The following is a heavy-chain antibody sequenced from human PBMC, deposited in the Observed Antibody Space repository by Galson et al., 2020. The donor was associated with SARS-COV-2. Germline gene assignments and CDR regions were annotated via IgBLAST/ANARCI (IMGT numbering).Heavy chain of an antibody. D-gene: IGHD4-17*01. Sequence: GESLKISCAASGFTFSSYGMHWVRQAPGKGLEWVAVIWYDGSNKYYADSVKGRFTISRDNSKNTLYLQMNSLRAEDTAVYYCARDLKTTVTPRGYYYYYGMDVWGQGTTVTVSS. CDR1: GFTFSSYG. V-gene: IGHV3-33*01. CDR3: ARDLKTTVTPRGYYYYYGMDV. CDR2: IWYDGSNK. J-gene: IGHJ6*02.